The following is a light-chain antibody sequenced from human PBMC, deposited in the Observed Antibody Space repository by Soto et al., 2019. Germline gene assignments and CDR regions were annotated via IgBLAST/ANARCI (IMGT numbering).Light chain of an antibody. CDR2: DAS. J-gene: IGKJ4*01. Sequence: DIPMTQSPSSLSASVGDRVTITCQASQDISNSLNWYQQKPGKAPKLLIYDASNLETGVPSRFSGSGSGTDFTFTISSLQPEDIATYYCQQYDNLPLTFGGGTKVDIK. CDR3: QQYDNLPLT. CDR1: QDISNS. V-gene: IGKV1-33*01.